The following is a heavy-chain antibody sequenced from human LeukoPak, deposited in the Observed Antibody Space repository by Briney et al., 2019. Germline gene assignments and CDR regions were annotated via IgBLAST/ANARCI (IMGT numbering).Heavy chain of an antibody. CDR3: ARADSSSWPGEAFDA. Sequence: PGGSLRLSCAASGFTFSSYWMHWVRQAPGKGLVWVSRISSDGSSTTYADSVKGRFTISRDNSKNTLYLQMNSLRAEDTAVYYCARADSSSWPGEAFDAWGQGTMVTVSS. CDR2: ISSDGSST. J-gene: IGHJ3*01. D-gene: IGHD6-13*01. V-gene: IGHV3-74*01. CDR1: GFTFSSYW.